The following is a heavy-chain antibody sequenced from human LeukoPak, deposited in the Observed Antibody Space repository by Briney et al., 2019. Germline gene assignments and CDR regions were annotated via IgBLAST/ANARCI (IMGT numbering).Heavy chain of an antibody. J-gene: IGHJ4*02. CDR2: ISGSGGSI. V-gene: IGHV3-23*01. D-gene: IGHD2-15*01. CDR1: GFTFSSYA. CDR3: AKYFDIGVIVASAVDY. Sequence: GGSLRLSCAASGFTFSSYAMSWVRQAPGKGLEWVSAISGSGGSIYCADSVKGRFPISRDNSTNTLYLQKNSLRADDTAVYYCAKYFDIGVIVASAVDYWGQGTLVTVSS.